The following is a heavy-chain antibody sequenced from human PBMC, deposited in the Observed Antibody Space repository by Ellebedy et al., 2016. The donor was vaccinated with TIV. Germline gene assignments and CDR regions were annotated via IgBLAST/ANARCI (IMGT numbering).Heavy chain of an antibody. J-gene: IGHJ6*02. CDR2: IVGSGGSR. CDR3: AKDMVFGDGKWEIDV. D-gene: IGHD1-26*01. Sequence: GESLKISCAASGFSFSSYAMSWVRQAPGKGLEWVSGIVGSGGSRYADYVKGRFTISRDNSKSTLDLQMNSLRAEDSAVYYCAKDMVFGDGKWEIDVWGQGTTVTVSS. V-gene: IGHV3-23*01. CDR1: GFSFSSYA.